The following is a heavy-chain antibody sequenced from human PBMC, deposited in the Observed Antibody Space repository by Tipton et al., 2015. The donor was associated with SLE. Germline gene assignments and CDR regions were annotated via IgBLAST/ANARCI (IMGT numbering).Heavy chain of an antibody. CDR3: ARDSPKGSHFDY. CDR2: IYHSGST. Sequence: TLSLTCAVSGGSISSGGYSWSWIRQPPGKGLEWIGYIYHSGSTYYNPSLKSRVTIPVDRSKDQFSLKLSSVTAADTAVYYCARDSPKGSHFDYWGQGTLVTVSS. J-gene: IGHJ4*02. CDR1: GGSISSGGYS. V-gene: IGHV4-30-2*01.